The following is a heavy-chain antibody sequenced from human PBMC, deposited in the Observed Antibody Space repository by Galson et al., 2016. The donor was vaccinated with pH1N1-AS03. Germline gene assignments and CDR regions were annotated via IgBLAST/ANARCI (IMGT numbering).Heavy chain of an antibody. CDR3: ARLYDFWSGYPSFDC. D-gene: IGHD3-3*01. Sequence: SETLSLTCTVSGGSITINYWIWIRQPPGKGLEWIGYISYSGFTNYNPSLKSRVTISVDTSKNQFSLKLSSVTAADTAVYFCARLYDFWSGYPSFDCWGQGTLVTVSS. CDR2: ISYSGFT. J-gene: IGHJ4*02. CDR1: GGSITINY. V-gene: IGHV4-59*01.